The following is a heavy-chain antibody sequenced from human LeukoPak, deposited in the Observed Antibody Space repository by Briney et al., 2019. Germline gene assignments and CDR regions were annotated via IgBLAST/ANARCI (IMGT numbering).Heavy chain of an antibody. CDR1: GFTFSSYS. CDR2: ISSSSSYI. CDR3: ARGPSDYGDYVGY. V-gene: IGHV3-21*01. D-gene: IGHD4-17*01. J-gene: IGHJ4*02. Sequence: PGGSLRLSCAASGFTFSSYSMNWVRQAPGKGLEWVSSISSSSSYIYYADSVKGRFTISRDNAKNSLYLQMNSLRAEDTAVYYCARGPSDYGDYVGYWGQGTLVTVSS.